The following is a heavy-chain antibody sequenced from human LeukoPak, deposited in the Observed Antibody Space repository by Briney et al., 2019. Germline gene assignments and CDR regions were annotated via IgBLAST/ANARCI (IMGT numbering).Heavy chain of an antibody. CDR1: GFTFSDYY. J-gene: IGHJ4*02. D-gene: IGHD2-2*01. V-gene: IGHV3-11*04. CDR2: ISSSGSTI. CDR3: AKSSYCSSTSCYLPLDY. Sequence: PGGSLRLSCAASGFTFSDYYMSWIRQAPGKGLEWVSYISSSGSTIYYADSVKGRFTISRDNAKNSLYLQMNSLRAEDTAVYYCAKSSYCSSTSCYLPLDYWGQGTLVSVSS.